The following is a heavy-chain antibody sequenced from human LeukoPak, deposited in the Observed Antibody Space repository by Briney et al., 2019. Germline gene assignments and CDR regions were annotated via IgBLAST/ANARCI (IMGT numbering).Heavy chain of an antibody. CDR1: GFTFSNYW. J-gene: IGHJ4*02. D-gene: IGHD4-17*01. Sequence: GGSLRLSCAASGFTFSNYWMHWVRQAPGKGLVWFSRINSDGSSTTYADSVKGRFTISRDNAKNTLYLQMNRLRAEDTAVYYCARDLDYGDYTSEGYWGQGTLVTVSS. CDR2: INSDGSST. CDR3: ARDLDYGDYTSEGY. V-gene: IGHV3-74*01.